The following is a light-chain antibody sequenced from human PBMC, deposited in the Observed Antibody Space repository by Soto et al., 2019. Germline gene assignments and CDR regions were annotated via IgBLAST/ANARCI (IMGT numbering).Light chain of an antibody. J-gene: IGLJ1*01. CDR3: SSYPSSRPLV. CDR2: EVS. V-gene: IGLV2-14*01. CDR1: SSDVGGYNY. Sequence: QSALTQPASVSGSPGQSITISCTGTSSDVGGYNYVSWYKHHPGKAPKLMIYEVSNLTSGVSNRFSGSKSGNTASLTISGLQDEDEADEYCSSYPSSRPLVFGPGIKLTVL.